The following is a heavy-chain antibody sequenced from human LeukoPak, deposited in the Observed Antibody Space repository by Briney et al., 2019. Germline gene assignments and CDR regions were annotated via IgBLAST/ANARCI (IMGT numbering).Heavy chain of an antibody. CDR2: IIPILGIA. V-gene: IGHV1-69*04. CDR1: GYTFTSYG. J-gene: IGHJ4*02. CDR3: ARERSSGWSFDY. D-gene: IGHD6-19*01. Sequence: GASVKVSCKASGYTFTSYGISWVRQAPGQGLEWMGRIIPILGIANYAQKFQGRVTITADKSTSTAYMELSSLRSEDTAVYYCARERSSGWSFDYWGQGTLVTVSS.